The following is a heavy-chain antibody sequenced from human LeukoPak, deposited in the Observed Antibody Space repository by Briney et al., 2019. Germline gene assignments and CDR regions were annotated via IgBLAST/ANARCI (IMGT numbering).Heavy chain of an antibody. CDR1: GGSISSSTYL. CDR2: IFYSGST. CDR3: ARQGVIISYFDY. V-gene: IGHV4-39*01. D-gene: IGHD3-10*01. J-gene: IGHJ4*02. Sequence: SETLSLTCTVSGGSISSSTYLWGWIRQPPGEGLEWIGSIFYSGSTYYSPSLKSRVTVSVDTSNNQFSLRLSSMTAADTAVYFCARQGVIISYFDYWGQGALVTVSS.